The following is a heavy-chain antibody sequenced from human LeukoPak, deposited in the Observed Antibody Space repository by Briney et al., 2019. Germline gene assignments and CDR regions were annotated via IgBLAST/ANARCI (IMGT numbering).Heavy chain of an antibody. D-gene: IGHD3-22*01. CDR3: ARQWDYSDSSGRALNYFDS. V-gene: IGHV4-39*01. CDR2: IYYSGST. J-gene: IGHJ4*02. CDR1: GGSFSGYY. Sequence: SETLSLTCDVFGGSFSGYYWSWIRQPPGKGLEWIGSIYYSGSTYYNPSLKSRVTISVDTSKIQFSLKLSSVTAADTAVYYCARQWDYSDSSGRALNYFDSWGQGTLVTVAS.